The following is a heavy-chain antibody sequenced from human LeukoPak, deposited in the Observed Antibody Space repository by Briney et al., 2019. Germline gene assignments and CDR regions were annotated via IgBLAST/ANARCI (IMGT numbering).Heavy chain of an antibody. V-gene: IGHV4-34*01. CDR3: ATTGYSSGWYEVGLVDY. D-gene: IGHD6-19*01. CDR1: GGSFSGYY. CDR2: INHSGST. Sequence: SETLSLTCAVYGGSFSGYYWSWIRQPPGKGLEWIGEINHSGSTNYNPSLKSRVTISVDTSKNQFSLKLSSVTAADTAVYYCATTGYSSGWYEVGLVDYWGQGTLVTVSS. J-gene: IGHJ4*02.